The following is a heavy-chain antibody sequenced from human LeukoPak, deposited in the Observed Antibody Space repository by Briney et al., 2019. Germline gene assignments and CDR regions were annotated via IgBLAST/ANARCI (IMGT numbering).Heavy chain of an antibody. J-gene: IGHJ6*02. V-gene: IGHV3-53*01. CDR1: GFTFSSNY. CDR2: IYSGGST. CDR3: AKDFWSMVGYMDV. Sequence: PGGSLRLSCAASGFTFSSNYMTWVRQAPGKGLEWVSVIYSGGSTFYSDSVKGRFTISRDNSKNTLYMQMNGLRAEDTAVYYCAKDFWSMVGYMDVWGQGTTVSVSS. D-gene: IGHD3-3*01.